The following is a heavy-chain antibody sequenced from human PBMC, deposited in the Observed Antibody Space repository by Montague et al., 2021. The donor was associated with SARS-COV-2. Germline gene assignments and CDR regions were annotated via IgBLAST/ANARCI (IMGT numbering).Heavy chain of an antibody. CDR1: GFTFSRYS. Sequence: SLRLSCAASGFTFSRYSINWVRQAPGKGLEWVAVISYDGSNKYYADSVKGRFTISRDNSKNTLYLQMNSLRAEDTAVYYCASDLSIYDSSAYYFQLDYWGQGTLVTVSS. D-gene: IGHD3-22*01. CDR2: ISYDGSNK. CDR3: ASDLSIYDSSAYYFQLDY. J-gene: IGHJ4*02. V-gene: IGHV3-30*03.